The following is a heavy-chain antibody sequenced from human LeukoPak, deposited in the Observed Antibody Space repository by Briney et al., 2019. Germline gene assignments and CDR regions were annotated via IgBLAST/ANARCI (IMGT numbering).Heavy chain of an antibody. CDR2: ISAYNGNT. CDR3: ARVAEYYYGSGSYLDY. Sequence: ASVKVSCKASGYSFTSYGISWVRQAPGQGLEWMGWISAYNGNTNYAQKLQGRVTMTTDTSTSTAYMELRSLRSDDTAVYYCARVAEYYYGSGSYLDYWGQGTLVTVSS. J-gene: IGHJ4*02. CDR1: GYSFTSYG. D-gene: IGHD3-10*01. V-gene: IGHV1-18*01.